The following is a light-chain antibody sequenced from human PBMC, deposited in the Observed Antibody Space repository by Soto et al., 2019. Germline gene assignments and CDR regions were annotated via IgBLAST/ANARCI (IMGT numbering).Light chain of an antibody. CDR3: QQANSFPIT. CDR2: GAS. CDR1: QTISSW. J-gene: IGKJ5*01. V-gene: IGKV1-12*01. Sequence: DIQMTQSPSTLSASVGDRVTISCRASQTISSWLAWYQHQPGSAPKLLIYGASTLQSGVPSRFSGSGSGTDFTLTISSLQPEDFATYYCQQANSFPITFGQGTRL.